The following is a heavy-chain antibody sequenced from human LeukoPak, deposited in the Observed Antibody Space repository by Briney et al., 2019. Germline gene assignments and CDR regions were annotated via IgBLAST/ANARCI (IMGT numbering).Heavy chain of an antibody. V-gene: IGHV1-18*01. D-gene: IGHD2-15*01. J-gene: IGHJ4*02. CDR3: ARSPSYCSGGSCYDY. CDR1: GYTFTSYG. Sequence: ASVKVSCKASGYTFTSYGISWVRQAPGQGLEWMGWISAYNGNTNYAQKLQGRVTMTTDTSTSTAYMEPRSLRSDDTAVYYCARSPSYCSGGSCYDYWGQGTLVTVSS. CDR2: ISAYNGNT.